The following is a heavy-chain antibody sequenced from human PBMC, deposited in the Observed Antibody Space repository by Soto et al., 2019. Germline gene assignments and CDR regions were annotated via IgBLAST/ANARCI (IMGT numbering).Heavy chain of an antibody. V-gene: IGHV1-18*01. CDR2: ISGYNGNT. CDR3: AREGPAPYYYSGMDV. Sequence: QVQLVQSRGEVKKPGASVKVSCKTSGYSFTTYGISWVRQAPGQGLEWMGWISGYNGNTNYAQHLQGRVTMTTDTSTSTAYMELRSLRSDDTAVYYCAREGPAPYYYSGMDVWGQGSTVTVSS. J-gene: IGHJ6*02. CDR1: GYSFTTYG.